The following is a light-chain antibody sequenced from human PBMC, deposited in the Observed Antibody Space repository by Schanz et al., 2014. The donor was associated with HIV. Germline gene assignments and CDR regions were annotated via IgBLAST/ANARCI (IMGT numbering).Light chain of an antibody. J-gene: IGLJ1*01. CDR3: SSYVGSNNYV. V-gene: IGLV2-14*03. Sequence: QSALTQPASVSGSLGQSITISCTGTSGDVGRYDYVSWYQQHPGQAPKLMIYDVTYRPSGISNRFSGSKSGITASLTVSGLQAEDEADYYCSSYVGSNNYVFGTGTKLTVL. CDR1: SGDVGRYDY. CDR2: DVT.